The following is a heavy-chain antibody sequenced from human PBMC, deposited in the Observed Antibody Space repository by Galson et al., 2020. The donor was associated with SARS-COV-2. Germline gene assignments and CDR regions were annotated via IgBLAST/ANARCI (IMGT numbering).Heavy chain of an antibody. Sequence: SETLSLTCSVSGDPITSGGYYWSWIRQHPGQGLEWIGYIYPTGSAYYNSSLESRATISMDRSKNQFFLRLTSVTAADTAVYFCASGEGAISGLDYWGQGTLVTVSS. D-gene: IGHD2-21*01. CDR3: ASGEGAISGLDY. V-gene: IGHV4-31*03. CDR2: IYPTGSA. CDR1: GDPITSGGYY. J-gene: IGHJ4*02.